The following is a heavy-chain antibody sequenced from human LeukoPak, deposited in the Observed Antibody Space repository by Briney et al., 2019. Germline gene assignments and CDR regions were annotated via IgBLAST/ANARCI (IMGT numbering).Heavy chain of an antibody. D-gene: IGHD3-22*01. CDR2: ISSSGSTI. Sequence: GGSLRLSCAASGFTFSSYEMNWVRQAPGKGLEWVSYISSSGSTIYYADSVKGRFTISRDNAKNSLYLQMNSLRAEDTAVYYCAKDPYYYDSSGLQYFDYWGQGTLVTVSS. CDR1: GFTFSSYE. CDR3: AKDPYYYDSSGLQYFDY. V-gene: IGHV3-48*03. J-gene: IGHJ4*02.